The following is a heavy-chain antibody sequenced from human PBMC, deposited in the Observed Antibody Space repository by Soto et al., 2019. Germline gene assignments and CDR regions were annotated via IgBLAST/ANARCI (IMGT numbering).Heavy chain of an antibody. Sequence: QVQLVESGGGLVKPGGSLRLSCAASGFTFSDFYMSWIRQAPGKGMEWISYISSGSTNIFYAYSVKGRFTVSRDNDKNSVYLQMDSLRAEDTAVYYCARDRNAAGSDYWGQGTLVTVSS. CDR2: ISSGSTNI. CDR3: ARDRNAAGSDY. D-gene: IGHD1-1*01. V-gene: IGHV3-11*01. CDR1: GFTFSDFY. J-gene: IGHJ4*02.